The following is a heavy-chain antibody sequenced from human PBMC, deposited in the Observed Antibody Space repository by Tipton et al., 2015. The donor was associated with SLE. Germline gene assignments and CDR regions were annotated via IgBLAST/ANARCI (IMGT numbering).Heavy chain of an antibody. CDR1: GGSIGPYY. J-gene: IGHJ4*02. CDR3: ARGVAERLGLDF. Sequence: TLSLTCTVSGGSIGPYYWHWIRQSPGKALEWIGYIYFDGNSNGRGNYNPSLKSRVTMSVDPSKMQFSLNLNSVTAADTALYFCARGVAERLGLDFWGQGIGVTVSS. V-gene: IGHV4-59*01. D-gene: IGHD6-19*01. CDR2: IYFDGNS.